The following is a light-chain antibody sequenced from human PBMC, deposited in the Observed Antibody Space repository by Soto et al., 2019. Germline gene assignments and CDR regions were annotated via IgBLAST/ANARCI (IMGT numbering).Light chain of an antibody. J-gene: IGKJ5*01. CDR2: VTS. V-gene: IGKV3-11*01. Sequence: EIVLTQSPATLSFSPGGRATLSCRASQSVSSYLAWYQQKPGQAPRLLIYVTSTRATGIPARFSGSGSGTDFTLTISSLEPEDFAVYYCQQRSSAITFGQGTRLEIK. CDR3: QQRSSAIT. CDR1: QSVSSY.